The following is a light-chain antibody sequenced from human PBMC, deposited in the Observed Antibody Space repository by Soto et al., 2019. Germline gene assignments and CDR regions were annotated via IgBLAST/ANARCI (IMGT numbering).Light chain of an antibody. Sequence: QSALTQPASVSGSPGQSITISCTGTSSDVGSYNLVSWYQQEPGKAPKLMIYGGSRRPSGVSNRFSGSKSGNTASLTISGLQAEDEGDYYCAAWDASLGGFYVFGSGTKLTVL. CDR3: AAWDASLGGFYV. CDR2: GGS. J-gene: IGLJ1*01. V-gene: IGLV2-23*01. CDR1: SSDVGSYNL.